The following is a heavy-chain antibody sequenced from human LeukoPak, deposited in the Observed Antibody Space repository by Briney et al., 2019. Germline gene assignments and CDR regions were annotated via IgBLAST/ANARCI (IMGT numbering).Heavy chain of an antibody. Sequence: TGDSLKISCKGSGYSFTNYWIGWVRQMPGKGLELMGVIYPGDSATRYSPSFQGQVAISVDKSIRTAYLQWSSLKASDIAMYYCARLTYCGGDCYPNWFDTWGQGTLVTVSS. D-gene: IGHD2-21*02. CDR1: GYSFTNYW. V-gene: IGHV5-51*01. CDR2: IYPGDSAT. J-gene: IGHJ5*02. CDR3: ARLTYCGGDCYPNWFDT.